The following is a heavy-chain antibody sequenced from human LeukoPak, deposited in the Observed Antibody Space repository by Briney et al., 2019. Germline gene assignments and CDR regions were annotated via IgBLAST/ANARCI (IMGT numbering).Heavy chain of an antibody. V-gene: IGHV4-4*07. CDR3: ARGQKGSSWYRIFDY. CDR1: GGSISSYY. CDR2: IYTSGST. J-gene: IGHJ4*02. D-gene: IGHD6-13*01. Sequence: PSETLSLTCTVSGGSISSYYWSWIRQPAGKGLEWIGRIYTSGSTNYNPSLKSRVTMSVDTSKNQFSLKLSSVTAADTAVYYCARGQKGSSWYRIFDYWGQGTLVTVSS.